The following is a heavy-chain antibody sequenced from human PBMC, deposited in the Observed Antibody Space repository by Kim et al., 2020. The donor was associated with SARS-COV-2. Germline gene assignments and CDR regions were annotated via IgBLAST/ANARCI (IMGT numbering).Heavy chain of an antibody. CDR3: ARGGQVGNWFDP. V-gene: IGHV4-39*07. Sequence: SETLSLTCTVSGGSISSSSYYWGWIRQPPGKGLEWIGSIYYSGSTYYNPSLKSRVTISVDTSKNQFSLKLSSVTAADTAVYYCARGGQVGNWFDPWGQGTLVTVSS. D-gene: IGHD2-2*01. J-gene: IGHJ5*02. CDR1: GGSISSSSYY. CDR2: IYYSGST.